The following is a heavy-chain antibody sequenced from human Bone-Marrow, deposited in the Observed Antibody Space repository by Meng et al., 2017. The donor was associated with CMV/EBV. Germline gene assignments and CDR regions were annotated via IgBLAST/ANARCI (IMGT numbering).Heavy chain of an antibody. D-gene: IGHD7-27*01. CDR1: GFTVSSNY. J-gene: IGHJ4*02. V-gene: IGHV3-21*06. Sequence: GGSLRLSCAASGFTVSSNYMSWVRQAPGKGPEWISFIYTGNGVVTYADSVKGRFTISRDDATNSLFLQMHSLRAEDTGVYYCVRDHLWAFDYWGQGTLVTVSS. CDR2: IYTGNGVV. CDR3: VRDHLWAFDY.